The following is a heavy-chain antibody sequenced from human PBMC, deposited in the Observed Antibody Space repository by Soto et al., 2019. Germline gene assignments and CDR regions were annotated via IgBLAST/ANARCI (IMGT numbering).Heavy chain of an antibody. D-gene: IGHD6-13*01. CDR2: IWYDGSNS. CDR3: ARQYSSSQDY. Sequence: QVQLVESGGAVVQPGRSLRLSCAASGFIFSSYGMHWVRQAPGKGLEWVAVIWYDGSNSYYADSVKGRFTISRDNSMNTLFLQMTSLRADDTAVYYCARQYSSSQDYWGQGTLGAVSS. CDR1: GFIFSSYG. J-gene: IGHJ4*02. V-gene: IGHV3-33*01.